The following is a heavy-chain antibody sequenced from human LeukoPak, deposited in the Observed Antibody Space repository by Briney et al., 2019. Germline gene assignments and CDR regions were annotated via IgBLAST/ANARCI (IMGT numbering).Heavy chain of an antibody. D-gene: IGHD4-23*01. CDR2: ISSSGSST. J-gene: IGHJ4*02. Sequence: TGGSLRLSCATSGFTFSNYEMSWVRQTPGKGLEWVSYISSSGSSTYYADSVKGRFTISRDNAKSSLCLQMDSLRAGDTAVYYCARGNQGNWFEYWGKGALVTVSS. CDR3: ARGNQGNWFEY. CDR1: GFTFSNYE. V-gene: IGHV3-48*03.